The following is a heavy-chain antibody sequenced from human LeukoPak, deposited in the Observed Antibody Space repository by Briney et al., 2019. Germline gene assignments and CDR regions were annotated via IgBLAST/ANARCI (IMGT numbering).Heavy chain of an antibody. V-gene: IGHV1-2*02. J-gene: IGHJ4*02. D-gene: IGHD3-22*01. CDR2: INPKNGDT. CDR3: AKGYDNSGYYYSDY. CDR1: GYTFTGYY. Sequence: ASVKVSCTASGYTFTGYYMHWVRQAPGQGLEWMGWINPKNGDTNYAQKFEGRVSMTRDTSISTAYMELSRLRSDDTAVYYCAKGYDNSGYYYSDYWGQGTLVTVSS.